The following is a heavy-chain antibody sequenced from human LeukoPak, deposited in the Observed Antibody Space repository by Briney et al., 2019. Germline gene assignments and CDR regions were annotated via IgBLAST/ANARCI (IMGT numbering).Heavy chain of an antibody. V-gene: IGHV1-2*02. J-gene: IGHJ4*02. Sequence: GASVKVSCKASGYTFTGYYMHGVRQAPGQGLEWMGWINPNSGGTNHAQKFQGRVTMTRDTSISTAYMELSRLRSDDTAVYYCARDEGLQLVDYWGQGTLVTVSS. CDR2: INPNSGGT. CDR1: GYTFTGYY. CDR3: ARDEGLQLVDY. D-gene: IGHD6-6*01.